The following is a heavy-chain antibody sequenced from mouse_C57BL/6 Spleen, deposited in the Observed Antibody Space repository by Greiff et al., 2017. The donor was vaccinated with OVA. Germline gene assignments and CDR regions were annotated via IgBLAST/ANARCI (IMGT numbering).Heavy chain of an antibody. CDR3: ARASYYSPFDY. J-gene: IGHJ2*01. V-gene: IGHV5-4*01. CDR2: ISDGGSYT. Sequence: EVQVVESGGGLVKPGGSLKLSCAASGFTFSSYAMSWVRQTPEKRLEWVATISDGGSYTYYPDNVKGRFTISRDNAKNNLYLQMSHLKSEDTAMYYCARASYYSPFDYWGQGTTLTVSS. D-gene: IGHD2-12*01. CDR1: GFTFSSYA.